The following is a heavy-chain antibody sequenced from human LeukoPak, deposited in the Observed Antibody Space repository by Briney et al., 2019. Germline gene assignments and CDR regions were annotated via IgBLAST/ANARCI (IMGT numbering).Heavy chain of an antibody. CDR3: AKELGTTIDAFDI. J-gene: IGHJ3*02. D-gene: IGHD1-26*01. CDR2: ISWNSGSI. CDR1: GFTFDDYA. Sequence: GGSLRLSCAASGFTFDDYAMHWVRQAPGKGLEWVSGISWNSGSIGYADSVKGRFTISRDNAKNSLYLQMNSLRAEDTALYYCAKELGTTIDAFDIWGQGTMVTVSS. V-gene: IGHV3-9*01.